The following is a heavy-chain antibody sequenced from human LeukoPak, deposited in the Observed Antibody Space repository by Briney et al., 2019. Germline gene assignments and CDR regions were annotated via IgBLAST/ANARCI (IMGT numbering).Heavy chain of an antibody. Sequence: ASVKVSCKASGQSLTGYFIHWVRQAPGQGLEWVGRIDPNTGDTIYAQNFQGRVTITSDTSASTAYMELSSLRSEDTAVYYCSRKYSSSSPYYYYGMDVWGQGTTVTVSS. CDR2: IDPNTGDT. D-gene: IGHD6-6*01. J-gene: IGHJ6*02. V-gene: IGHV1-2*06. CDR1: GQSLTGYF. CDR3: SRKYSSSSPYYYYGMDV.